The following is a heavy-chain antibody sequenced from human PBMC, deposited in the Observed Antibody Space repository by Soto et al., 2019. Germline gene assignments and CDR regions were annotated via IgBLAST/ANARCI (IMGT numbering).Heavy chain of an antibody. V-gene: IGHV3-30*15. J-gene: IGHJ4*02. CDR1: GFTFTSYA. CDR3: ARDRLRLGELSLIGYFDY. D-gene: IGHD3-16*02. CDR2: ISYDGINE. Sequence: QVQLVESGGSVVQPGRSLRLSCEASGFTFTSYAMHWVRQAPGKGLEWVAVISYDGINEYYAYSVKGRFTISRDNSKNTLFRQMSSLRVEDTAVYYCARDRLRLGELSLIGYFDYWGQGTLVTVSS.